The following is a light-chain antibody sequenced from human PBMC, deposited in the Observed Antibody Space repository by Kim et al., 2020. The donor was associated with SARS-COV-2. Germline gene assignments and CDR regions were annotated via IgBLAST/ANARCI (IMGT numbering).Light chain of an antibody. Sequence: DIQLTQSPSSLSASIGDRVTITCQASQDISKSLNWYQQKPGKAPKLLISDASNLQTGGPSRFSGSGSATDFIFIIRSLQPEDVATYYCQQYDSVPYTFGQGTKLEI. CDR3: QQYDSVPYT. V-gene: IGKV1-33*01. CDR1: QDISKS. CDR2: DAS. J-gene: IGKJ2*01.